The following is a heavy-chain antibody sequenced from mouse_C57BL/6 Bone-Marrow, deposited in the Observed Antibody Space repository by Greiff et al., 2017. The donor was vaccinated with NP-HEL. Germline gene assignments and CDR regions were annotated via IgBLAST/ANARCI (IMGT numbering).Heavy chain of an antibody. V-gene: IGHV1-19*01. CDR2: INPYNGGT. CDR3: ARGEGNPYYYAMDY. D-gene: IGHD2-1*01. Sequence: VQLQQSGPVLVKPGASVKMSCKASGYTFTDYYMNWVKQSHGKSLEWIGVINPYNGGTSYNQKFKGKATLTVDKSSSTAYMELNSLTSEDSAVYYCARGEGNPYYYAMDYWGQGTSVTVSS. CDR1: GYTFTDYY. J-gene: IGHJ4*01.